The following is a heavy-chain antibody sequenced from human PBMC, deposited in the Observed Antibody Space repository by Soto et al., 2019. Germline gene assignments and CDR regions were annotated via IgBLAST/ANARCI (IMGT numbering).Heavy chain of an antibody. CDR3: ARDAQLPYYYYYYYMDV. J-gene: IGHJ6*03. Sequence: EVQLVESGGGLVQPGGSLRLSCAASGFTFSSYWMSWVRQAPGKGLEWVANIKQDGSEKYYVDSVKGRFTISTDNAKNSLYLQMNSLRAEDTAVYYCARDAQLPYYYYYYYMDVWGKGTTVTVSS. CDR1: GFTFSSYW. V-gene: IGHV3-7*01. D-gene: IGHD2-2*01. CDR2: IKQDGSEK.